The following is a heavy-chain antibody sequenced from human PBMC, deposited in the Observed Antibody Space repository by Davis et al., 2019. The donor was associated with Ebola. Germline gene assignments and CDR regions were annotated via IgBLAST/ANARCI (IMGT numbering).Heavy chain of an antibody. D-gene: IGHD6-13*01. Sequence: ASVKVSCKASGFTFTDYYMHWVRQAPGQGLEWMGLINPSIGNTSHAQKFQGRVILTRDTSTSIVHMDLSSLKSDDTAVYYCARGRSSSRWAFDMWGQGTMVTVSS. CDR1: GFTFTDYY. J-gene: IGHJ3*02. V-gene: IGHV1-46*01. CDR2: INPSIGNT. CDR3: ARGRSSSRWAFDM.